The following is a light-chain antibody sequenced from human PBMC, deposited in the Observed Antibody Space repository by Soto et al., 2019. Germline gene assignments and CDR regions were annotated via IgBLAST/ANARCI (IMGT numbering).Light chain of an antibody. CDR1: SSDVGSYDY. V-gene: IGLV2-14*01. Sequence: SALSRVGSVCRSRWQSVTITYTGTSSDVGSYDYVSWYQQHPGTVPKPMIYNVNTQPSGVPDRFSGSKSGNTASMTISGLQAEDEAEYSCGSYTSSANYGFATGTNVTVL. J-gene: IGLJ1*01. CDR3: GSYTSSANYG. CDR2: NVN.